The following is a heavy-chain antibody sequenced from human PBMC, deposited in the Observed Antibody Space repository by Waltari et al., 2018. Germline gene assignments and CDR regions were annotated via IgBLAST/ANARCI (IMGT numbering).Heavy chain of an antibody. CDR1: GGSISSYY. Sequence: QVQLQESGPGLVKPSETLSLTCTVSGGSISSYYWSWIRQPPGKGLEWIGYIYHSGSTNYNPSLKSRVTISVDTSKNQFSLKLSSVTAADTAVYYCARHAMATDYWGQGTLVTVSS. D-gene: IGHD5-12*01. CDR3: ARHAMATDY. V-gene: IGHV4-59*08. CDR2: IYHSGST. J-gene: IGHJ4*02.